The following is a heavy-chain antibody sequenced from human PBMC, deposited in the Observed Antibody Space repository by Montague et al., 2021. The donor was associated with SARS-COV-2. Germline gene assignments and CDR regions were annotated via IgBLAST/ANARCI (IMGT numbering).Heavy chain of an antibody. Sequence: SETLSLTCTVSGGSISSSSDYWGWIRQPPGKGLEWIGNIYYSGSTYYNPSLKSRVTISVDTSKNQFSLKLSSVTAADTAVYYCARQKMGSGTIFGVVMHDRWFDQWGQGTLVTVSS. J-gene: IGHJ5*02. CDR2: IYYSGST. CDR1: GGSISSSSDY. CDR3: ARQKMGSGTIFGVVMHDRWFDQ. V-gene: IGHV4-39*01. D-gene: IGHD3-3*01.